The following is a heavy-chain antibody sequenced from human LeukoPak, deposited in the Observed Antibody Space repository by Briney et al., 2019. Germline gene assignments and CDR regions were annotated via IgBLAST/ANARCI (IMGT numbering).Heavy chain of an antibody. Sequence: PGGSLRLSCAASGFTFSGSAMHWVRQASGKGLEWVGRIRSKANSYATAYAASVKGRFTISRDDSKNTAYLQMNSLKTEDTAVYYCTRHLVQLERGGPDWFDPWGQGTLVTVSS. D-gene: IGHD1-1*01. CDR3: TRHLVQLERGGPDWFDP. J-gene: IGHJ5*02. CDR1: GFTFSGSA. V-gene: IGHV3-73*01. CDR2: IRSKANSYAT.